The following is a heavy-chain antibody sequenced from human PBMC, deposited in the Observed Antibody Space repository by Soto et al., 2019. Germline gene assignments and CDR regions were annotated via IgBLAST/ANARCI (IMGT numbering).Heavy chain of an antibody. Sequence: SETLSLTCTVSGGSISSGDYYWSWIRQPPGKGLEWIGYIYYSGSTYYSPSLKSRVTISVDTSKNQFSLKLSSVTAADTAVYYCARDSGSYSYGMDVWGQGTTVTVSS. CDR3: ARDSGSYSYGMDV. V-gene: IGHV4-30-4*01. CDR1: GGSISSGDYY. D-gene: IGHD3-10*01. J-gene: IGHJ6*02. CDR2: IYYSGST.